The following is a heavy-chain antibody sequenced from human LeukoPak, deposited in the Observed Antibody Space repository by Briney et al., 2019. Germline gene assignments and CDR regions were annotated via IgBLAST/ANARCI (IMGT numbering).Heavy chain of an antibody. J-gene: IGHJ6*03. CDR1: GGSISSYY. V-gene: IGHV4-4*07. CDR3: ARVSRRGYSGYYYYYMDV. Sequence: SETLSLTCTVSGGSISSYYWSWIRQPAGKGLEWIGRIYTSGSTNYNPSLKSRVTMSVDTSKNQFSLKLSSVTAADTAVYYWARVSRRGYSGYYYYYMDVWGKGTTVTVSS. D-gene: IGHD5-12*01. CDR2: IYTSGST.